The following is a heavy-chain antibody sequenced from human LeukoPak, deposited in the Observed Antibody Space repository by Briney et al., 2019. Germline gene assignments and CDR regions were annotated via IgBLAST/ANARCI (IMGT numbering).Heavy chain of an antibody. J-gene: IGHJ6*02. D-gene: IGHD3-10*01. CDR1: GGTFSSYA. Sequence: VASVKVSCKASGGTFSSYAISWVRQAPGQGLEWMGGIIPIFGTANYAQKFQGRVTITTDEPTSTAYMELSSLRSEDTAVYYCARDVSEGGLLWFGEAYYYYGMDVWGQGTTVTVSS. CDR2: IIPIFGTA. V-gene: IGHV1-69*05. CDR3: ARDVSEGGLLWFGEAYYYYGMDV.